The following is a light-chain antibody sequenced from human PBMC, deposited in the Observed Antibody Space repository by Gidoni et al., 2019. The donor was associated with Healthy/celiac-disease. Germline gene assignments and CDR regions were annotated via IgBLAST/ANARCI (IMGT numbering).Light chain of an antibody. CDR2: GAS. V-gene: IGKV3-20*01. CDR1: QSVSSSY. J-gene: IGKJ1*01. CDR3: QQYGSSPQT. Sequence: ELVLAQSPGTLSLSPGERATLSCRASQSVSSSYLAWYQQKPGQAPRLLIYGASSRATGIPHMFSGSGSGTDFTLTISRLEPEDFAVYYCQQYGSSPQTFGQGTKVEIK.